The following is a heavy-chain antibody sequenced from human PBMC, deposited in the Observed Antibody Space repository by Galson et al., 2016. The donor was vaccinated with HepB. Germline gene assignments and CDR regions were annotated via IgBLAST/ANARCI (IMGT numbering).Heavy chain of an antibody. Sequence: SLRLSCAASGFTFDVFAMHWVRQAPGKGLEWVSGISWNSGRIGYADSVKGRFTISRDNAKNSLFLQMNSLRPEDTALYYCAKDTSYSSRGVDFYYWGQGALVTSSA. CDR1: GFTFDVFA. CDR2: ISWNSGRI. D-gene: IGHD6-13*01. CDR3: AKDTSYSSRGVDFYY. J-gene: IGHJ4*02. V-gene: IGHV3-9*01.